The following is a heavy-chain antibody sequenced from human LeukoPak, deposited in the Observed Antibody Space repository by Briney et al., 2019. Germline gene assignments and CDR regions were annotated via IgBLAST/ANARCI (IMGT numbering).Heavy chain of an antibody. CDR2: IYSSGST. D-gene: IGHD3-22*01. CDR1: GGSISSYY. Sequence: SETLSLICTVSGGSISSYYWSGIRQPAGKGLEWIGRIYSSGSTNYNPSLKSRVTMSVDTSKNQFSLKLSSVTAADTAVYYCARERNYYDSSGYNDAFDIWGQGTMVTVSS. J-gene: IGHJ3*02. V-gene: IGHV4-4*07. CDR3: ARERNYYDSSGYNDAFDI.